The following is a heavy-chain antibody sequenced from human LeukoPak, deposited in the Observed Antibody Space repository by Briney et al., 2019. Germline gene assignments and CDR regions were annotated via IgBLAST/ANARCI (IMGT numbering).Heavy chain of an antibody. V-gene: IGHV4-38-2*02. J-gene: IGHJ4*02. D-gene: IGHD3-3*01. CDR3: ASVPYDFWSGYSTDFDY. CDR2: IYHSGST. CDR1: GYSISSGYY. Sequence: PSETLSLTCTVSGYSISSGYYWGWIRQPPGKGLEWIGSIYHSGSTYYNPSLKSRVTISVDTSKNQFSLKLSSVTAADTAVYYCASVPYDFWSGYSTDFDYWGQGTLVTVSS.